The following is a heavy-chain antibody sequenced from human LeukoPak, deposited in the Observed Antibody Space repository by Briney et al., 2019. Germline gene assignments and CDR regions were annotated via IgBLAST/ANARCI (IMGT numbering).Heavy chain of an antibody. CDR2: ISSSSSTI. J-gene: IGHJ6*03. V-gene: IGHV3-48*01. CDR1: GFTFSSYS. CDR3: AREESSSPHRGGYYYYYMDV. D-gene: IGHD6-6*01. Sequence: GGSLRLSCAASGFTFSSYSMNWVRQAPGKGLEWVSYISSSSSTIYYSDSVKGRFTISRDNAKNSLYLQMNSLRAEDTAVYYCAREESSSPHRGGYYYYYMDVWGKGTTVTVSS.